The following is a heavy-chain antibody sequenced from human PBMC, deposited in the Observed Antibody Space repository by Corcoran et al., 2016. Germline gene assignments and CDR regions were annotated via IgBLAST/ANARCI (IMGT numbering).Heavy chain of an antibody. V-gene: IGHV1-3*01. Sequence: QVQLVQSGAEVKKPGASVKVSCKASGYTFTSYAMHWVRQAPGQRLEWMGWINAGNGNTKYSQKFQGRVTITRDTSASTAYMELSSLRSEDQAVYYCAGAIGYCSSTSCSAYYYYGMDVWGQGTTVTVSS. CDR2: INAGNGNT. J-gene: IGHJ6*02. CDR3: AGAIGYCSSTSCSAYYYYGMDV. CDR1: GYTFTSYA. D-gene: IGHD2-2*01.